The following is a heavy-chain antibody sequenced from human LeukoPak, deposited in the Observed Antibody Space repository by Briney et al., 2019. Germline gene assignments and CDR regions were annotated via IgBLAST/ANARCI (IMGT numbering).Heavy chain of an antibody. J-gene: IGHJ4*02. D-gene: IGHD3-10*01. CDR1: GFTVSYNY. V-gene: IGHV3-66*01. CDR3: ARAKTGAWHVAFDY. CDR2: IYSGGST. Sequence: GGSLRLSCAASGFTVSYNYMSWVRQAPGKGPEWVSVIYSGGSTYYADPVKGRFTISRDNSKNTLYLQMNSLRAEDTAVYYCARAKTGAWHVAFDYWGQGTLVTVSS.